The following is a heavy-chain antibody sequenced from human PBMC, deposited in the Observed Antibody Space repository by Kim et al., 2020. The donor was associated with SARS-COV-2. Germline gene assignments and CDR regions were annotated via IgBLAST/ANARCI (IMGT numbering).Heavy chain of an antibody. CDR2: ISSSSSYI. V-gene: IGHV3-21*01. J-gene: IGHJ3*02. D-gene: IGHD3-22*01. CDR1: GFTFSSYS. Sequence: GGSLRLSCAASGFTFSSYSMNWVRQAPGKGLEWVSSISSSSSYIYYADSVKGRFTISRDNAKNSLYLQMNSLRAEDTAVYYCAREEEVTMRVVVITPGALDIWGQGTMVTVSS. CDR3: AREEEVTMRVVVITPGALDI.